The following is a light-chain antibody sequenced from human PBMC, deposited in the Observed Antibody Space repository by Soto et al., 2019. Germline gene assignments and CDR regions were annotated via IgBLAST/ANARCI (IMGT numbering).Light chain of an antibody. CDR1: RGIRND. CDR3: LHHNTDPLT. Sequence: EIQMTQSPSSLSASVGYGVTITCRSSRGIRNDLGWYHAQPGKAPKRLIYAASSLQSGVPSRFSGSGSGTEFTLTISSLQPEDFAIYYCLHHNTDPLTFGQGTKVDIK. J-gene: IGKJ1*01. V-gene: IGKV1-17*01. CDR2: AAS.